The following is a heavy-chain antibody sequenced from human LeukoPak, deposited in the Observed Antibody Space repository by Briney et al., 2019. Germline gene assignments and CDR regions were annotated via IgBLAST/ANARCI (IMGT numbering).Heavy chain of an antibody. CDR3: ARDLGYDSSGYWY. V-gene: IGHV1-2*02. CDR2: INPNSGDT. D-gene: IGHD3-22*01. J-gene: IGHJ4*02. Sequence: ASVKVSCKASRYTFTGYYMHWVRQAPGQGLEWMGWINPNSGDTNYAQKFQGRVTMTRDTSISTAYMELSRLRSDDTAVYYCARDLGYDSSGYWYWGQGTLVTVSS. CDR1: RYTFTGYY.